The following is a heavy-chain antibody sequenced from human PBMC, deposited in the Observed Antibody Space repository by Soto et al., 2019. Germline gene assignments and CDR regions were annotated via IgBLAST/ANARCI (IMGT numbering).Heavy chain of an antibody. CDR2: VYYSGST. Sequence: SETLSLTCTVSGGSISTYYWSWIRQPPGKTLEWIGYVYYSGSTNYNPSLKSRVTISVDTSKNQFSLKLSSVTAADTAVYYCERGSYSSGWLNWFDPWGQGTLVTVSS. CDR3: ERGSYSSGWLNWFDP. V-gene: IGHV4-59*01. CDR1: GGSISTYY. D-gene: IGHD6-19*01. J-gene: IGHJ5*02.